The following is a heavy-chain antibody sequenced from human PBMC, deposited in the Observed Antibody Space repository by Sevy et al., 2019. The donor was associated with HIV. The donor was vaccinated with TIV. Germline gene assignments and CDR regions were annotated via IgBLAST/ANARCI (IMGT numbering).Heavy chain of an antibody. CDR2: IIPIFGTA. D-gene: IGHD5-12*01. Sequence: ASVKVSCKASGGTFSSYAISWVRQAPGQGLEWMGGIIPIFGTANYAQKFQGRGTITADESTSTAYMELGSLRSEDTAVYYCARGVEMATIMYYYYGMDVWGQGTTVTVSS. J-gene: IGHJ6*02. CDR1: GGTFSSYA. CDR3: ARGVEMATIMYYYYGMDV. V-gene: IGHV1-69*13.